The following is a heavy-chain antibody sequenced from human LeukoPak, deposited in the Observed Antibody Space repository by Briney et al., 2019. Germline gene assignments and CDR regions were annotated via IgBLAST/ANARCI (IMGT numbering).Heavy chain of an antibody. CDR2: IKEDGSEK. V-gene: IGHV3-7*01. J-gene: IGHJ4*02. Sequence: GGSLRLSCSASGFSFSSYRMSWVRLAPGKGLEWVANIKEDGSEKYYVDSVKGRFTISRDNAKDSLFLEMNSLRTDDTAVYYCARGAVGLVWGQGTLVTVSS. D-gene: IGHD6-19*01. CDR3: ARGAVGLV. CDR1: GFSFSSYR.